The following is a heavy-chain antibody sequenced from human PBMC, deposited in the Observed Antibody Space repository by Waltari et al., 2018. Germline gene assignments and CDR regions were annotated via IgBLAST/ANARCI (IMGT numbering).Heavy chain of an antibody. CDR1: FNGYG. D-gene: IGHD4-17*01. V-gene: IGHV3-48*03. CDR3: ARLYGDYVYLDY. CDR2: ISSSGSTI. Sequence: FNGYGMHWVRQAPGKGLEWVSYISSSGSTIYYADSVKGRFTISRDNAKNSLYLQMNSLRAEDTAVYYCARLYGDYVYLDYWGQGTLVTVSS. J-gene: IGHJ4*02.